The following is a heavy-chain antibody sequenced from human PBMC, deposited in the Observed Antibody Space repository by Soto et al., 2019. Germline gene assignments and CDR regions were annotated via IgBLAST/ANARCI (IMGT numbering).Heavy chain of an antibody. D-gene: IGHD3-3*01. CDR1: GFTFSSYS. J-gene: IGHJ4*02. V-gene: IGHV3-21*01. CDR3: AREPLRFLEWLLHYFDY. CDR2: ISSSSSYI. Sequence: GGSLRLSCAASGFTFSSYSMNWVRQAPGKGLEWVSSISSSSSYIYYADSLKGRFTISRDNAKNSLYLQLNSLRAEDTAVYYCAREPLRFLEWLLHYFDYWGQGTLVTVSS.